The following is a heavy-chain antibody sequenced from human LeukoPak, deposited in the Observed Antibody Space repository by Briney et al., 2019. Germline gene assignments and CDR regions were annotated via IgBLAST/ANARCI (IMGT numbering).Heavy chain of an antibody. D-gene: IGHD5-12*01. CDR3: ARVTGYDWESSYDY. Sequence: SETLSLTCTVSGYSISNGYYWGWIRRPPGKGLEWIGTTYHSGTSYYNPSLKSRVTISVDTSKNQFSLKLSSVTAADTAVYYCARVTGYDWESSYDYWGQGTLVTVSS. J-gene: IGHJ4*02. CDR2: TYHSGTS. CDR1: GYSISNGYY. V-gene: IGHV4-38-2*02.